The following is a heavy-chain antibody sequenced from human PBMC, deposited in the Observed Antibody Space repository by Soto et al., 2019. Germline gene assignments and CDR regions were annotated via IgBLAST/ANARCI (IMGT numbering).Heavy chain of an antibody. Sequence: ASVKVSCKASGYNFPNYAISWVRQAPGQGLEWMGWISAYNGNTKYAQNLRDRVSMTTDTSTTTAYMELRSLRSDDTAVYYCVREVDYWGQGTLVTVSS. V-gene: IGHV1-18*01. CDR1: GYNFPNYA. CDR2: ISAYNGNT. J-gene: IGHJ4*02. CDR3: VREVDY.